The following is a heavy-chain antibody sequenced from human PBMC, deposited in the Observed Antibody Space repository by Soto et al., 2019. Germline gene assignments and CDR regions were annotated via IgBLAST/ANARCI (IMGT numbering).Heavy chain of an antibody. D-gene: IGHD3-16*01. V-gene: IGHV4-59*01. Sequence: SETLSLTCTVSGASMNNYYGSWVRQPPGKGLEWIGYMFYSGGSNSNPSLKGRVTISVDTSKNQISLKLTSVTAADTAVYYCVRSGHSFGGVMWGQGTLVTV. CDR3: VRSGHSFGGVM. CDR1: GASMNNYY. CDR2: MFYSGGS. J-gene: IGHJ4*02.